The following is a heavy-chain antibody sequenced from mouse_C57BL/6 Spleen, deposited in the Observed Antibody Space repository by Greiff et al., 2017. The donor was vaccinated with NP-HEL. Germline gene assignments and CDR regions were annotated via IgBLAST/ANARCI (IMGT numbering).Heavy chain of an antibody. CDR2: IWSGGST. Sequence: QVQLKESGPGLVQPSQSLSITCTVSGFSLTSYGVHWVRQSPGKGLEWLGVIWSGGSTAYNAAFISTLSISKDNSKSQVFFKMNRLQADDTAIYYCARRHLLLRPYAMDYWGKGTSVTVSS. D-gene: IGHD1-1*01. J-gene: IGHJ4*01. V-gene: IGHV2-2*01. CDR3: ARRHLLLRPYAMDY. CDR1: GFSLTSYG.